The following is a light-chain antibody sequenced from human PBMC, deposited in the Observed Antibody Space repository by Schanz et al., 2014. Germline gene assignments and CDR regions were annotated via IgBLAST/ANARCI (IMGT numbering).Light chain of an antibody. CDR2: WAS. Sequence: DIVLTQSPDSLAVSLGERATINCKSSQSVLYSSNNKNYLGWFQQKPRQPPKLLLYWASTRASGVPDRFSGSGSGTDFTLTISSLQAEDVAVYYCQQYYSSPPTFGQGTKVEIK. V-gene: IGKV4-1*01. J-gene: IGKJ1*01. CDR1: QSVLYSSNNKNY. CDR3: QQYYSSPPT.